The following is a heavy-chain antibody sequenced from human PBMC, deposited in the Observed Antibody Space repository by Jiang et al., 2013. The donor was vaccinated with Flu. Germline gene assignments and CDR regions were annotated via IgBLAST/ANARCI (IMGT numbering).Heavy chain of an antibody. CDR1: YA. J-gene: IGHJ4*02. Sequence: YAMSWVRQAPGKGLEWVSAISDSGGSTYYADSVKGRFTISRDNSKNTLYLQMNSLRAEDTALYYCAKNTQVGTGLFYFDYWGQGTLVTVSS. V-gene: IGHV3-23*01. CDR3: AKNTQVGTGLFYFDY. D-gene: IGHD3/OR15-3a*01. CDR2: ISDSGGST.